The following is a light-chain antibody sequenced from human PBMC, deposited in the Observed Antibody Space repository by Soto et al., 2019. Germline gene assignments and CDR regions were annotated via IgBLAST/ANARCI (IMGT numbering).Light chain of an antibody. V-gene: IGLV2-11*01. CDR3: CSYAGSYTVV. CDR2: DVT. J-gene: IGLJ2*01. Sequence: QSALTQPRSVSGSPGQSVTISCTGSSSDVGGYNYVSWYQQHPGKAPKLLIFDVTKRPTGVPDRFSGSKSGNTASLTISGLQAEDEANYHCCSYAGSYTVVFGGTTKLTVL. CDR1: SSDVGGYNY.